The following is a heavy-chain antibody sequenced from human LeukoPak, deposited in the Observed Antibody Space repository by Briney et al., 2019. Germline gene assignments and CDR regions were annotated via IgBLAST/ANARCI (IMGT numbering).Heavy chain of an antibody. CDR2: IYHSGST. Sequence: SETLSLTCTVSGGPTRSHTWSWTRKPPGRELEWIGEIYHSGSTNYNPSLKSRVTISVDTSKNQFSLKLSSVTAADTAVYYCASQDYGDYAYWGQGTLVTVSS. CDR3: ASQDYGDYAY. CDR1: GGPTRSHT. J-gene: IGHJ4*02. V-gene: IGHV4-59*08. D-gene: IGHD4-17*01.